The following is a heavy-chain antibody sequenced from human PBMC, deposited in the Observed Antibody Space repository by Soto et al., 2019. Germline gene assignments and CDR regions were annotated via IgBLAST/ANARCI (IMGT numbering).Heavy chain of an antibody. CDR1: GGTFSSYA. J-gene: IGHJ6*02. D-gene: IGHD2-2*01. CDR2: IIPIFATA. CDR3: ARSVSFRYQLLKRGMDV. Sequence: SVKVSCKASGGTFSSYAISWVRQAPGQGLEWMEGIIPIFATANYAQKFQGRVMITVDESTTTAYMDLSSLRSEDTAVYYCARSVSFRYQLLKRGMDVWGQGTTVTVSS. V-gene: IGHV1-69*13.